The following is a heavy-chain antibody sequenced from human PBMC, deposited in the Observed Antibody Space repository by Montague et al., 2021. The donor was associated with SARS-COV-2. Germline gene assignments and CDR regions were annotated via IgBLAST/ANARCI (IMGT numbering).Heavy chain of an antibody. D-gene: IGHD3-9*01. CDR3: AREKTVRDIYYCGMDI. CDR1: DFSLDNYW. Sequence: SLRLSCAASDFSLDNYWMSWVRQAPGKGLEWVAAIMADGNKTYYVDSVKGRFTISRDKAYRTVYLQMNSLRAEDTAVYYCAREKTVRDIYYCGMDIWGQGTMVTVSS. V-gene: IGHV3-7*03. J-gene: IGHJ6*02. CDR2: IMADGNKT.